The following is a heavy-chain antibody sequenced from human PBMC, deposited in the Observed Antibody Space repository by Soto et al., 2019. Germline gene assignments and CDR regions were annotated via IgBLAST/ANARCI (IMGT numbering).Heavy chain of an antibody. CDR2: IAYDGSDK. V-gene: IGHV3-30-3*01. CDR1: GFTFRSYA. J-gene: IGHJ5*02. CDR3: ARETAPGGFSWFDP. D-gene: IGHD3-16*01. Sequence: GGSLRLSCAASGFTFRSYAMHWVRQAPVKGLEWVAVIAYDGSDKYYADSVKGRFTISRDNSKNTLYLQMNSLRPEDTAVYYCARETAPGGFSWFDPWGQGTLVTVSS.